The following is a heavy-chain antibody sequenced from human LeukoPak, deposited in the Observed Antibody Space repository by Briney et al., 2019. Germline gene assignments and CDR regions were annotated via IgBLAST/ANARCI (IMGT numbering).Heavy chain of an antibody. Sequence: SETLSLTCTVSGGSISSTSYYWGWIRQPPGKELEWIGSLYYSGNTHYNPSLKSRVTISVDASKNQFSLKLNSVTAADTAVYYCARVVGATNVDYWGQGTLVTVSS. J-gene: IGHJ4*02. CDR2: LYYSGNT. CDR1: GGSISSTSYY. CDR3: ARVVGATNVDY. V-gene: IGHV4-39*01. D-gene: IGHD1-26*01.